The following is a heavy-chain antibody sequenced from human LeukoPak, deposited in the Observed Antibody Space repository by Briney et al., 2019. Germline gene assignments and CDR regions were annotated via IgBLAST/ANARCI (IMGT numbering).Heavy chain of an antibody. V-gene: IGHV4-59*08. CDR3: AGQRVVAATHWFDP. Sequence: SETLSLTCTVSGGSISSYYWSWIRQPPGKGLEWIGYIYYSGSTNYNPSLKSRVTISVDTSKNQFSLKLSSVTAADTAVYYCAGQRVVAATHWFDPWGQGTLDTVSS. D-gene: IGHD2-15*01. CDR1: GGSISSYY. CDR2: IYYSGST. J-gene: IGHJ5*02.